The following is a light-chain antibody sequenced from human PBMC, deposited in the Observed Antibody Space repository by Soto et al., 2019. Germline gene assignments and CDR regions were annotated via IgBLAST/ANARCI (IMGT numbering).Light chain of an antibody. J-gene: IGKJ4*01. CDR3: QQTFKTPLT. V-gene: IGKV1-39*01. CDR1: QSISGY. CDR2: GAF. Sequence: DIQLTQSPSSLSASVGDRLTITCRASQSISGYLTWFQQKPGKAPKLLIHGAFRLRSGVPSRFSGSGSGTDFTLTISSLQPEDFATYYCQQTFKTPLTFGGGTKVDIK.